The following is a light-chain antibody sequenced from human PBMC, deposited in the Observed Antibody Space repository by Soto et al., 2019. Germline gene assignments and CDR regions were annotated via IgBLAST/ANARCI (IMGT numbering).Light chain of an antibody. Sequence: LTQSSSASASLGSSVKLPCTLSSGHSSYIIAWHQQQPGKAPRYLMKLEGSGSYNKGSGVPDRFSGSSSGADRYLTISNLQFEDEADYYCETWDFNTRVFGGGTKVTVL. CDR2: LEGSGSY. J-gene: IGLJ3*02. CDR3: ETWDFNTRV. CDR1: SGHSSYI. V-gene: IGLV4-60*02.